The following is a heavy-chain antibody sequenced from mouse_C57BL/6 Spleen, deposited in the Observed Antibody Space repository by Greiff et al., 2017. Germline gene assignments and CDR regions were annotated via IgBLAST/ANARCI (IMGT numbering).Heavy chain of an antibody. Sequence: VKLQESGPELVKPGASVKISCKASGYAFSSSWMNWVKQRPGKGLEWIGRIYPGDGDTNYNGKFKGKATLTADKSSSTAYMQLSSLTSEDSAVYFCARDGSSYDFDYWGQGTTLTVSS. J-gene: IGHJ2*01. CDR3: ARDGSSYDFDY. CDR1: GYAFSSSW. CDR2: IYPGDGDT. V-gene: IGHV1-82*01. D-gene: IGHD1-1*01.